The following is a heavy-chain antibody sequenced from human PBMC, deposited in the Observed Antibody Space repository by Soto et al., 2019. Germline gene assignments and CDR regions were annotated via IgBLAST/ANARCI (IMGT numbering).Heavy chain of an antibody. V-gene: IGHV1-69*01. CDR2: IIPIFGTA. CDR3: ASPPIAVAGTSYYGMDV. J-gene: IGHJ6*02. D-gene: IGHD6-19*01. CDR1: GGTFSSYA. Sequence: QVQLVQSGAEVKKPGSSVKVSCKASGGTFSSYAISWVRQAPGQGLEWMGGIIPIFGTANYAQKFQGRVTITADESTSTAYMALSSLRSEDTAVYYCASPPIAVAGTSYYGMDVWGQGTTVTVSS.